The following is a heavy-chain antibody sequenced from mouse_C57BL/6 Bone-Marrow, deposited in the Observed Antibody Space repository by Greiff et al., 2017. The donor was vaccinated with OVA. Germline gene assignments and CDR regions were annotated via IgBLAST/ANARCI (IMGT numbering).Heavy chain of an antibody. CDR2: IWRGGST. V-gene: IGHV2-5*01. J-gene: IGHJ4*01. D-gene: IGHD2-3*01. CDR1: GFSLTSYG. CDR3: AKCDGSPHYYAMDY. Sequence: VQLVESGPGLVQPSQSLSITCTVSGFSLTSYGVHWVRQSPGKGLEWLGVIWRGGSTDYNAAFMSRLSITKDNSKSQVFFKMNSLQADDTAIYYCAKCDGSPHYYAMDYWGQGTSVTVSS.